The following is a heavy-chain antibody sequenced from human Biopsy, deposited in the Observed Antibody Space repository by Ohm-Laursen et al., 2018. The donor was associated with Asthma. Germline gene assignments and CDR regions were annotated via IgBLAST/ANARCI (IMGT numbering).Heavy chain of an antibody. Sequence: SVKVSCKTSGYNFISFAIHWVRQAPGQRLEWMGWVDTGNGDTKYSQKFQGRVTITRDTSASTAYMELRSLRSEDTATYYCARTYYDFLAGQVKDVFGVWGQGTMVTVSS. CDR3: ARTYYDFLAGQVKDVFGV. J-gene: IGHJ3*01. CDR2: VDTGNGDT. CDR1: GYNFISFA. D-gene: IGHD3-9*01. V-gene: IGHV1-3*04.